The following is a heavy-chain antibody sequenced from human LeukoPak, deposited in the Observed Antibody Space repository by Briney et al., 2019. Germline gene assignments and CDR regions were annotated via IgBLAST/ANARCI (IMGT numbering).Heavy chain of an antibody. D-gene: IGHD4-17*01. V-gene: IGHV3-11*04. CDR1: RFTFSDYY. J-gene: IGHJ4*02. CDR2: ISSSGSTI. Sequence: GGSLRLSCAASRFTFSDYYMNWIRQAPGKGLEWVSCISSSGSTIYYADSVKGRFTISRDNAKNSLYLQMNSLRAEDTAVYYCARAPYGDYYFDYWGQGTLVTVSS. CDR3: ARAPYGDYYFDY.